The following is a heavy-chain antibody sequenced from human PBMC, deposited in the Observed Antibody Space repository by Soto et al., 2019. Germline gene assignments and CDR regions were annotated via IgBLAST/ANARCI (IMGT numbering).Heavy chain of an antibody. CDR3: ARPGGDYDSSGYTYYFDY. D-gene: IGHD3-22*01. CDR1: GGSISSSSYY. CDR2: IYYSGST. J-gene: IGHJ4*02. Sequence: SETLSLTCTVSGGSISSSSYYWGWIRQPPGKGLEWIGSIYYSGSTYYNPSLKSRVTISVDTSKNQFSLKLSSVTAADTAVYYCARPGGDYDSSGYTYYFDYWGQGTLVTVSS. V-gene: IGHV4-39*01.